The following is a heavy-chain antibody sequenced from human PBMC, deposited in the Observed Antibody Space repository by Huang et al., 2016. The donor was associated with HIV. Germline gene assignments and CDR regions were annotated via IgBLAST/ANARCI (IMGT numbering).Heavy chain of an antibody. V-gene: IGHV3-73*02. CDR3: SRHPFDYYDSTDTGALDI. Sequence: EVQLVESGGGLVQPGGSLKLSRAASGFTLSGSAMHWVRQASGRGLQWVGRIRSKINGYATVYSASVKGRFTISRDDSKNTAYLQMNSLKTEDTAVYYCSRHPFDYYDSTDTGALDIWGQGTMVTVSS. CDR2: IRSKINGYAT. J-gene: IGHJ3*02. CDR1: GFTLSGSA. D-gene: IGHD3-22*01.